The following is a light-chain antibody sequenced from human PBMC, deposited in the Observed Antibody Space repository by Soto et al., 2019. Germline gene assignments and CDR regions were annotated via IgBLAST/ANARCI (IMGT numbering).Light chain of an antibody. CDR3: QHSYSPPHT. J-gene: IGKJ2*01. V-gene: IGKV1-39*01. CDR1: QSIAIY. CDR2: ATS. Sequence: HLTQSPSSLSASVGDRFAITCRASQSIAIYLAWYQQNPGVAPKLLIYATSTLHGVVPSRFSGSGSGTDFTLTISSLQDEDFATYYCQHSYSPPHTFGQGTRLEIK.